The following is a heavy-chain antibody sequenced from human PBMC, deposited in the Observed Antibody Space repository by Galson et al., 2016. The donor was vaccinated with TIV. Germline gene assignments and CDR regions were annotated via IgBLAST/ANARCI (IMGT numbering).Heavy chain of an antibody. Sequence: SVKVSCKASGNMFTSDYMHWVRQAPGQGLEWMGIISPSGGRTTYAQKFQGRITMTRDTSTSTVDMDLSSLRSEDTAVYYCARVPGRAPDYWGRGTLVIVSS. CDR2: ISPSGGRT. V-gene: IGHV1-46*01. D-gene: IGHD1-14*01. CDR1: GNMFTSDY. CDR3: ARVPGRAPDY. J-gene: IGHJ4*02.